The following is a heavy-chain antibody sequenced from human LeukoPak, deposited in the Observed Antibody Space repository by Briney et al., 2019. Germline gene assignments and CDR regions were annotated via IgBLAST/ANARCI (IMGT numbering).Heavy chain of an antibody. V-gene: IGHV3-23*01. CDR3: AKRFDY. Sequence: ETLSLTCVVSGDSISSSNWWNWVRQPPGKGLEWVSAISGSGGSTYYADSVKGRFTISRDNSKNTLYLQMNSLRAVDTAVYYCAKRFDYWGQGTLVTVSS. J-gene: IGHJ4*02. CDR2: ISGSGGST. CDR1: GDSISSSNW.